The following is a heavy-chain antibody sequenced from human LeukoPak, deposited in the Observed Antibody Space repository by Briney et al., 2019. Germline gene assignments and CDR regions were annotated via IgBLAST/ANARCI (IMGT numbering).Heavy chain of an antibody. CDR3: ARPSGVGATLYHFDQ. CDR1: GYTFTDYY. CDR2: INPITGRT. V-gene: IGHV1-46*01. J-gene: IGHJ4*02. D-gene: IGHD1-26*01. Sequence: GASVKVSCKASGYTFTDYYMHWVRQAPGQGFEWMGIINPITGRTSYAQEFQGRVTMTRDTSTSTFYMALSSLRSEDTAVYYCARPSGVGATLYHFDQWGQGTLVTVSS.